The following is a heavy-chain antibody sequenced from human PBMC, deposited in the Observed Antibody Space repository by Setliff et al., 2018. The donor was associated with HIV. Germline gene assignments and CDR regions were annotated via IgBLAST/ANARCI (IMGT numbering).Heavy chain of an antibody. D-gene: IGHD2-2*01. CDR3: ARESTSSAFDI. V-gene: IGHV4-39*07. CDR1: GGSISSSTYY. CDR2: IYYSGNT. J-gene: IGHJ3*02. Sequence: LSLTCNVSGGSISSSTYYWGWIRQPPGKGLEWIGSIYYSGNTYYSPSLKSRLTMSVDTSKNKFSLKLYSMTAADTAVYFCARESTSSAFDIWGQGTMVTVSS.